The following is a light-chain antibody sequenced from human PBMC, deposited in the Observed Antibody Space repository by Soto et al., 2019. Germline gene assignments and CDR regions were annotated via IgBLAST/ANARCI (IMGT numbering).Light chain of an antibody. CDR1: QGISNS. V-gene: IGKV1-27*01. CDR3: HKYNRAPYT. CDR2: AAS. Sequence: DIQLTQSPSSLSASVGDRVTITCRASQGISNSLAWYQQKSGKIPKLLIYAASTFQSAVPSRFSGSGSGTDFTLSISSLQPEDVATDDGHKYNRAPYTFGQGTKLEIK. J-gene: IGKJ2*01.